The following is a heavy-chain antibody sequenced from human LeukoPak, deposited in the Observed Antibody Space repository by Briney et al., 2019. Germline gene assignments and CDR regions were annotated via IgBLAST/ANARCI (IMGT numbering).Heavy chain of an antibody. CDR3: ARLHNPYYYDSSGYYHDY. Sequence: SETLSLTCAVSGYSISSGYYWGWIRPPPGKGLEWIGYIYYSGSTNYNPSLKSRVTISVDTSKNQFSLKLSSVTAADTAVYYCARLHNPYYYDSSGYYHDYWGQGTLVTVSS. V-gene: IGHV4-38-2*01. CDR2: IYYSGST. J-gene: IGHJ4*02. CDR1: GYSISSGYY. D-gene: IGHD3-22*01.